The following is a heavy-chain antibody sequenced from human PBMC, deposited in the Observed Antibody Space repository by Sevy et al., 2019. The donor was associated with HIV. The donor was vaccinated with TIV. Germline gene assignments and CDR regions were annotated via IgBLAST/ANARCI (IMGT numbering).Heavy chain of an antibody. V-gene: IGHV3-73*01. CDR2: IRTKADNYAT. J-gene: IGHJ4*02. CDR1: GFSFSDSA. Sequence: GGSLRLSCAATGFSFSDSAIHWVRQASGKGLEWVGRIRTKADNYATAYAASVKGRFTISRDDSKNTAYLEMNSLNTEDTAVYYCTRRQFGIDFWGQGTLVTVSS. CDR3: TRRQFGIDF. D-gene: IGHD3-16*01.